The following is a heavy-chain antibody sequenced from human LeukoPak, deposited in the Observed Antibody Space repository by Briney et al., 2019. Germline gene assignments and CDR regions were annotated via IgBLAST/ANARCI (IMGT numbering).Heavy chain of an antibody. CDR3: ARVGAVAGKGKYYFDY. CDR2: IYYSGNT. J-gene: IGHJ4*02. Sequence: SETLSLTCTVSGVSISSSNSYWGWIRQPPGKGLEWIGSIYYSGNTYYNASLKSQVSISIDTSKNQFSLKLTSVTAADTAVYYCARVGAVAGKGKYYFDYWGQGTLVTVSS. D-gene: IGHD6-19*01. V-gene: IGHV4-39*01. CDR1: GVSISSSNSY.